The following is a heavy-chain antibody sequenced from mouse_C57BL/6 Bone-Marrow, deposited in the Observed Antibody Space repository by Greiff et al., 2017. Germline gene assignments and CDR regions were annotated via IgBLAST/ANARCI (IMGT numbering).Heavy chain of an antibody. CDR2: INPNNGGT. J-gene: IGHJ4*01. CDR1: GYTFTDYY. CDR3: ARWAHYYGSSYPLAMDY. D-gene: IGHD1-1*01. V-gene: IGHV1-26*01. Sequence: VQLQQSGPELVKPGASVKISCKASGYTFTDYYMNWVKQSHGKSLEWIGDINPNNGGTSYNQKFKGKATLTVDKSSSTAYMELRSLTSEDSAVYYCARWAHYYGSSYPLAMDYWGQGTSVTVSS.